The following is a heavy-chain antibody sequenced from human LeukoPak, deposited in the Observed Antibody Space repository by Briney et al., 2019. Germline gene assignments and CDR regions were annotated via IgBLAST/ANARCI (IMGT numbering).Heavy chain of an antibody. Sequence: GGSLRLSCAASGFTFSSYVMSWVRQAPGKGLEWVSYISSSGSTIYYADSVKGRFTISRDNAKNSLYLQMNSLRAEDTAVYYCARYGLNYYDRSGYLSDWGQGTLVTVSS. CDR1: GFTFSSYV. CDR3: ARYGLNYYDRSGYLSD. D-gene: IGHD3-22*01. CDR2: ISSSGSTI. V-gene: IGHV3-48*04. J-gene: IGHJ4*02.